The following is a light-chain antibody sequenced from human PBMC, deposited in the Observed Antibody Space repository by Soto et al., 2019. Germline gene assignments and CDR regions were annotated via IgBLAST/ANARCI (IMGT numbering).Light chain of an antibody. J-gene: IGKJ1*01. Sequence: DIQMTQSPSTLSASVGDRVTITCRASQSISSWLAWYQQKPGKAPKLLIYDASNLERGVPSRFSGSGSGTQVTLTVRALQPADFASYYCQQYNSYPWTFGQGTKVEGK. CDR1: QSISSW. V-gene: IGKV1-5*01. CDR2: DAS. CDR3: QQYNSYPWT.